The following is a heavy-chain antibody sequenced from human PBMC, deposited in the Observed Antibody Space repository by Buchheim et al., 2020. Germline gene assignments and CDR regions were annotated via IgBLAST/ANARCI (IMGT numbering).Heavy chain of an antibody. CDR2: IYYSGST. CDR3: ARVVVAATRLRFDP. Sequence: QVQLQESGPGLVKPSETLSLTCTVSGGSISSYYWSWIRQPPGKGLEWIGYIYYSGSTNYNPSLKSRVTIIVVTYKNQFFLKLSSVTAADTAVYYCARVVVAATRLRFDPWGQGTL. V-gene: IGHV4-59*08. CDR1: GGSISSYY. J-gene: IGHJ5*02. D-gene: IGHD2-15*01.